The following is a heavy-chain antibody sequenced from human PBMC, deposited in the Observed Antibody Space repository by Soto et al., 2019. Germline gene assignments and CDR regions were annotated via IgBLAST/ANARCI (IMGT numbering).Heavy chain of an antibody. CDR3: ATYEYGDYALDI. V-gene: IGHV1-18*01. D-gene: IGHD4-17*01. Sequence: GASVKVSCKASGYTFTSYGISCVRQAPGQGLEWMGWISAYNGNTNYAQKLQGRVTMTTDTSTSTAYMELRSLRSDDTAVYYCATYEYGDYALDIWGQGTMVTVSS. CDR1: GYTFTSYG. CDR2: ISAYNGNT. J-gene: IGHJ3*02.